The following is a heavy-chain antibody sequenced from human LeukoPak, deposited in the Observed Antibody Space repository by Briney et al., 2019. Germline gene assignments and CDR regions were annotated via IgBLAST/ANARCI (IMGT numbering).Heavy chain of an antibody. J-gene: IGHJ4*02. D-gene: IGHD2-2*01. CDR1: GGSISSYY. CDR2: VDYSGSA. CDR3: ARAAGYCRTTICLFDY. V-gene: IGHV4-59*01. Sequence: PSETLSLTCTVSGGSISSYYWSWIRQPPGKGLEWIAYVDYSGSADYNPSLKSRVTMSLDTPNNQFSLRLSSVTAADTAEYYCARAAGYCRTTICLFDYWGQGTLVTVSS.